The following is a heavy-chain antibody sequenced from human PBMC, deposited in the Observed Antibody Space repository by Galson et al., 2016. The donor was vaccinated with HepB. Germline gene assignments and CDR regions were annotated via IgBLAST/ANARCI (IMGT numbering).Heavy chain of an antibody. Sequence: SLRLSCAASGFTFSRYGMHWVRQAPGKGLEWVAVISYDGGDKHYADSVKGRFTVSRDNSKNILFLQMNSLRVEDTAVYYCAKLDCGRDCPRDDWGQGTLVTVSS. CDR3: AKLDCGRDCPRDD. V-gene: IGHV3-30*19. CDR1: GFTFSRYG. CDR2: ISYDGGDK. D-gene: IGHD2-21*02. J-gene: IGHJ4*02.